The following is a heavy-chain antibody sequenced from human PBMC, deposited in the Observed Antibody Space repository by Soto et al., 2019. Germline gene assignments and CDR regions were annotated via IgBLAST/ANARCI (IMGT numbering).Heavy chain of an antibody. CDR2: ISWNSGNI. CDR3: VKDTYDTSGCWGYFDY. Sequence: EVQLVESGGGLVQPGRSLRLSCAASGFKFEDYAMFWVRQPPGRGLEWVSGISWNSGNIVYADSVKGRFTISRDNAKKSLYLQMNSLRPEDTALYYCVKDTYDTSGCWGYFDYWGQGTLVTVSS. J-gene: IGHJ4*02. D-gene: IGHD3-22*01. CDR1: GFKFEDYA. V-gene: IGHV3-9*01.